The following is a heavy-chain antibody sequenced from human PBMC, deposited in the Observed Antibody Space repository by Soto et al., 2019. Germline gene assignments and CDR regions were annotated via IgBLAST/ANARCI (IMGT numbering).Heavy chain of an antibody. Sequence: KTSETLSLTCTVSGGFISSSSYYWGWIRQPPGKGLEWIGSIYYSGSTYYNPSLKSRVTISVDTSKNQFSLKLSSVTAADTAVYYCARHAPYYDFWSGYFDTYYYYYGMDVWGQGTTVTVSS. J-gene: IGHJ6*02. CDR2: IYYSGST. CDR3: ARHAPYYDFWSGYFDTYYYYYGMDV. CDR1: GGFISSSSYY. V-gene: IGHV4-39*01. D-gene: IGHD3-3*01.